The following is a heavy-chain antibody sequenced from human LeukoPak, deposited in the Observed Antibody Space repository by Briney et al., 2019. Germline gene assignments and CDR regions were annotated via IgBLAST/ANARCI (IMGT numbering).Heavy chain of an antibody. CDR3: ARGYDSSGILDY. CDR2: IYYSGST. J-gene: IGHJ4*02. D-gene: IGHD6-25*01. Sequence: PSETLSLTCTVSGGSISSYYWSWIRQPPGKGLEWIGYIYYSGSTNYNPSLKSRVTISVDTSKNQFSLKLSSVTAADTAVYYCARGYDSSGILDYWGQGTLVTVSS. CDR1: GGSISSYY. V-gene: IGHV4-59*01.